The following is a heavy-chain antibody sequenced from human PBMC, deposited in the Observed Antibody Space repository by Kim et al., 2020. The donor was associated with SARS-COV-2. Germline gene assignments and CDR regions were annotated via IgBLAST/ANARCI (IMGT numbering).Heavy chain of an antibody. CDR2: IIPIFGTA. V-gene: IGHV1-69*13. Sequence: SVKVSCKASGGTFSSYAISWVRQAPGQGLEWMGGIIPIFGTANYAQKFQGRVTITADESTSTAYMELSSLRSEDTAVYYCASVGATTGDAFDIWGQGTMVTVSS. CDR1: GGTFSSYA. CDR3: ASVGATTGDAFDI. J-gene: IGHJ3*02. D-gene: IGHD1-26*01.